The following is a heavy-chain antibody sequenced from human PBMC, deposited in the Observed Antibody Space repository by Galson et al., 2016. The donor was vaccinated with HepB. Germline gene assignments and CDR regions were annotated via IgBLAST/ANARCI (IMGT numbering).Heavy chain of an antibody. J-gene: IGHJ4*02. CDR2: IDWDGDQ. D-gene: IGHD4-23*01. CDR3: ARFDFGYNFLGC. Sequence: PALVKPTQTLTLTCTFTGFSLTTRGMCVSWIRQPPGKALEWLALIDWDGDQYYTTSLKTRLTISKDTSKNQVLLTMTNMDPVDTATYYCARFDFGYNFLGCWGQGTLVTVSS. V-gene: IGHV2-70*01. CDR1: GFSLTTRGMC.